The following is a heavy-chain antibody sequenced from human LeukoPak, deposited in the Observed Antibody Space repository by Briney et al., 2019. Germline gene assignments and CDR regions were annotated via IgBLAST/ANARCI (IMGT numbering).Heavy chain of an antibody. CDR2: IYYSGST. Sequence: PPETLSLTCTVSGGSISSYYWSWIRQPPGKGLEGIGYIYYSGSTNYNPSLKSRVTISVDTSKNQFSLKLSSVTAADTAVYYCARANYYDSSGWGDYYYYYGMDVWGQGTTVTVSS. J-gene: IGHJ6*02. CDR1: GGSISSYY. D-gene: IGHD3-22*01. V-gene: IGHV4-59*01. CDR3: ARANYYDSSGWGDYYYYYGMDV.